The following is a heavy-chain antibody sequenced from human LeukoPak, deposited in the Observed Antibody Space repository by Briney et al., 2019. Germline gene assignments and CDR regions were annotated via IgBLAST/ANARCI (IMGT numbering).Heavy chain of an antibody. CDR1: GGSISSGSYY. Sequence: SETLSLTCTVSGGSISSGSYYWSWIRQPAGKGLEWIGRIYTSGSTNYNPSLKSRVPISVDASKNQFSLKLSSVTAADTAVYYCARDLGVNDYWGQGTLVTVSS. CDR3: ARDLGVNDY. D-gene: IGHD1-26*01. J-gene: IGHJ4*02. CDR2: IYTSGST. V-gene: IGHV4-61*02.